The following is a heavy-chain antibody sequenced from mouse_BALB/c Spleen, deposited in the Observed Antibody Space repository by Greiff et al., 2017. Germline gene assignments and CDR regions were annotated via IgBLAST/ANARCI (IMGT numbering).Heavy chain of an antibody. D-gene: IGHD2-3*01. CDR1: GYTFTDYN. Sequence: EVQLQQSGPELVKPGASVKISCKASGYTFTDYNMHWVKQSHGKSLEWIGYIYPYNGGTGYNQKFKSKATLTVDNSSSTAYMELRSLTSEDSAVYYCARGGGYSVFDYWGQGTTRTVSS. J-gene: IGHJ2*01. CDR3: ARGGGYSVFDY. V-gene: IGHV1S29*02. CDR2: IYPYNGGT.